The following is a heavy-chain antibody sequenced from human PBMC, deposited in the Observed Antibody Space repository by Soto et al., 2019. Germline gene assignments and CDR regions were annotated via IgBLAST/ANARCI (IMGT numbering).Heavy chain of an antibody. D-gene: IGHD2-15*01. J-gene: IGHJ3*02. CDR1: GGTFSSYA. Sequence: QVQLVQSGAEVKKPGSSVKVSCKASGGTFSSYAISWVRQAPGQGLEWMRGIIPIFGTANYAQKFQGRVTITADESTSAAYMELSSLRSEDTAVYYCARERRVVVVAADAFDIWGQGTMVTVSS. CDR3: ARERRVVVVAADAFDI. V-gene: IGHV1-69*01. CDR2: IIPIFGTA.